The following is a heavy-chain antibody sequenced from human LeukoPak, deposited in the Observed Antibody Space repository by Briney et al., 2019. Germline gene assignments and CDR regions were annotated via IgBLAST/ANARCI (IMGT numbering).Heavy chain of an antibody. CDR2: ISVSGVST. J-gene: IGHJ6*02. CDR1: GFTFSSYA. CDR3: AKDVGLGPGDYYYGFDV. Sequence: PGGSLRLSCATSGFTFSSYAMSWVRQAPGKGLEWVSVISVSGVSTYYADSVKGRFTISRDNSKNTLYPQMNTLRAEDTALYYCAKDVGLGPGDYYYGFDVWGQGTTVTVSS. V-gene: IGHV3-23*01.